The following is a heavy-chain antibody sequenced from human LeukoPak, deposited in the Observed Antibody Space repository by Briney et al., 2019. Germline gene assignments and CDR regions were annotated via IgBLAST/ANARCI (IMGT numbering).Heavy chain of an antibody. J-gene: IGHJ4*02. D-gene: IGHD1-26*01. V-gene: IGHV3-48*04. CDR3: GRDLGGRSGY. Sequence: GGSLRLSCASSGFTFSAYHMNWVRQAPGKGLEWISFISSDSGTIYYADSVKGRFSISRDNAKNTLYLQMNSLRAEDTAVYYCGRDLGGRSGYWGQGTLVTVSS. CDR1: GFTFSAYH. CDR2: ISSDSGTI.